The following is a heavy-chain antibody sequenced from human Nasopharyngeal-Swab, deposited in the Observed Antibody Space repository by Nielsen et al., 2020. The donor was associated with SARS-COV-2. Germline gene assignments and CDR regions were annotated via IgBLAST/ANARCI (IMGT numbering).Heavy chain of an antibody. CDR2: ISPTSDYI. D-gene: IGHD4-17*01. V-gene: IGHV3-21*06. J-gene: IGHJ5*01. CDR1: GFTFSSYT. CDR3: VRGSYGHYDS. Sequence: GESLKISCAASGFTFSSYTMNWVRQAPGKRLEWVSSISPTSDYIYYAESVKGRFTISRDNAKNSLFLQMNSLRAEETAIYYCVRGSYGHYDSWGQGALITVSS.